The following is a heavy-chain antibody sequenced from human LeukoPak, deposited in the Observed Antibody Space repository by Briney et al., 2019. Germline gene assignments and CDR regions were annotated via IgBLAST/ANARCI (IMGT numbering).Heavy chain of an antibody. J-gene: IGHJ4*02. Sequence: GESLGLSCAASGFTFVDYALHWVRQAPGKGLEWVSLISGDGTGTYYADSVKGRFTISRDNRKNSLYLQMNSLRTEDTALYYCAKDNFGSGSYFDNWGQGTLVTVSS. CDR3: AKDNFGSGSYFDN. D-gene: IGHD1-26*01. V-gene: IGHV3-43*02. CDR1: GFTFVDYA. CDR2: ISGDGTGT.